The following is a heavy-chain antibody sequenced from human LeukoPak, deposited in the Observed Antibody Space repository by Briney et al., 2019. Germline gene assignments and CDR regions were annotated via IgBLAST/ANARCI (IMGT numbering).Heavy chain of an antibody. CDR1: GYTFTSYA. CDR2: INAGNGNT. D-gene: IGHD5-18*01. V-gene: IGHV1-3*03. J-gene: IGHJ4*02. CDR3: ARDSETAMASYYFDY. Sequence: ASVKVSCKASGYTFTSYAMHWVRQAPGQSLEWMGWINAGNGNTKYSQEFQGRVTITRDTSASTAYMELSSLRSEDMAVYYCARDSETAMASYYFDYWGQGTLVTVSS.